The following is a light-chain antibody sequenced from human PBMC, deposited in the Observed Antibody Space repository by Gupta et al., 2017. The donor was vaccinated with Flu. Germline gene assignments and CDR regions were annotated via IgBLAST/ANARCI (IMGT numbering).Light chain of an antibody. Sequence: QSALTQPASVSGSPALSTTIYFTGTSSGVASYNLVSWYQQHPGKAPKLMIYEGSKRPLGVSNRFSGSKSGNTASLTISGLQAEDEAEYYCCSYEGSGVFGGGTKLTVL. CDR2: EGS. J-gene: IGLJ2*01. CDR1: SSGVASYNL. V-gene: IGLV2-23*01. CDR3: CSYEGSGV.